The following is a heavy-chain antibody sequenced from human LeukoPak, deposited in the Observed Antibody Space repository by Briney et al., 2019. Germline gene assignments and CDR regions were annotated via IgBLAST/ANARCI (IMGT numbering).Heavy chain of an antibody. J-gene: IGHJ3*02. D-gene: IGHD3-22*01. V-gene: IGHV3-20*04. CDR3: ARIDTYYYDSSGYYSAFDI. CDR2: INWNGGST. CDR1: GFTFDNYG. Sequence: GGSLRLSCAASGFTFDNYGMSWVRQAPGKGLEWVSGINWNGGSTGYADSVKGRFTISRDNAKNSLYLQMNSLRAEDAALYYCARIDTYYYDSSGYYSAFDIWGQGTIVTVSS.